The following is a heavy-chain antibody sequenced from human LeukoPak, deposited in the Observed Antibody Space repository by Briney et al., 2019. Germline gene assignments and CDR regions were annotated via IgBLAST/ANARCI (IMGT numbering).Heavy chain of an antibody. V-gene: IGHV3-21*01. Sequence: PGGSLRLSCVASGFTFSAYTMNWVRQAPGKGLEWASFISSSSTYIYYADSLKGRFTISRDNAKNSLYLQMNSLRAEDTALYYCARDDPRWGTSGDYWGQGTLVTVSS. J-gene: IGHJ4*02. D-gene: IGHD7-27*01. CDR1: GFTFSAYT. CDR3: ARDDPRWGTSGDY. CDR2: ISSSSTYI.